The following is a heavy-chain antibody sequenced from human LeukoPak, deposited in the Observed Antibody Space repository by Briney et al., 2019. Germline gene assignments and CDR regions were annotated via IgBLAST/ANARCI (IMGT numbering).Heavy chain of an antibody. Sequence: SETLSLTCTVSGGSISSSSYYWGWIRQPPGKGLEWIGSIYYSGSTYYNPSLKSRVTISVDTSKNQFSLKLSSVTAADTAVYYCASVAYSYGYYFDYWGQGTLVTVSS. CDR1: GGSISSSSYY. CDR3: ASVAYSYGYYFDY. J-gene: IGHJ4*02. CDR2: IYYSGST. V-gene: IGHV4-39*01. D-gene: IGHD5-18*01.